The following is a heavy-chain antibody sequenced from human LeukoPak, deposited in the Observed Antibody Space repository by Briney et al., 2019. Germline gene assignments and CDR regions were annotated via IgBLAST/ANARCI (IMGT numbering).Heavy chain of an antibody. D-gene: IGHD7-27*01. V-gene: IGHV3-74*01. J-gene: IGHJ4*02. Sequence: PGGSLRLSCAASGLTFSSYWMHWVRQAPGKGLVWVSRIKTDGSSTSYADSVKGRFTISRDNAKNTLYLQMNSLRAEDTAVYYCARFRLAGEGEYFFDYWGQGTLVTVSS. CDR1: GLTFSSYW. CDR3: ARFRLAGEGEYFFDY. CDR2: IKTDGSST.